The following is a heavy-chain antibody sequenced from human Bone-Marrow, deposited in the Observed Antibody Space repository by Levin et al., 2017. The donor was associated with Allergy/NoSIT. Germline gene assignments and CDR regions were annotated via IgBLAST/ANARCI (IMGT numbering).Heavy chain of an antibody. V-gene: IGHV1-69*13. CDR1: GDTFNTYV. CDR3: ARGDCYSGSCYGPDWLDP. CDR2: IIPILGTT. D-gene: IGHD2/OR15-2a*01. Sequence: WASVKVSCKASGDTFNTYVYSWVRQAPGHGLEWMGGIIPILGTTYYAQKFQGRVTITADESTSTAYMELSSLRSEDTAVYYCARGDCYSGSCYGPDWLDPWGQGTQVTVSS. J-gene: IGHJ5*02.